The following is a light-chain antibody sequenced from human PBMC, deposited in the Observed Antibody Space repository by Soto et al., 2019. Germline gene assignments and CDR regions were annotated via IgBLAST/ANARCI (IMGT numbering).Light chain of an antibody. V-gene: IGKV3-11*01. CDR1: QSVSSY. Sequence: EIVLTQSPATVSVSPGERATLSCRASQSVSSYLAWYQQKPGQAPKLLIYDASNRATGVPARFSGSGSGTDFTLTISSLESEDFAVYYCQQRSDWPLTFGGGTKVEIK. J-gene: IGKJ4*01. CDR3: QQRSDWPLT. CDR2: DAS.